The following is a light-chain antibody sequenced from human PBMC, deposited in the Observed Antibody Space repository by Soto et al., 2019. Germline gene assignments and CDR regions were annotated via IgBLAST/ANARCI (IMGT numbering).Light chain of an antibody. CDR2: GNS. CDR1: SSNIGAGYD. J-gene: IGLJ3*02. Sequence: QPVLTQPPSVSGATGQRVTISCTGSSSNIGAGYDVHWYQQLPGTAPKLLIYGNSNRPSGVPDRFSGSKSGTSASLAITGLRAEDEADYYCQSYDSSLSGWVFGGGTKVTVL. CDR3: QSYDSSLSGWV. V-gene: IGLV1-40*01.